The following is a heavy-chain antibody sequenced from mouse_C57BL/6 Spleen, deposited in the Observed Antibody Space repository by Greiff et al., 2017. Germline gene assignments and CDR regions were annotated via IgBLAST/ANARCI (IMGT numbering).Heavy chain of an antibody. CDR2: IDPSDSYT. D-gene: IGHD1-1*01. CDR3: ARSPVVAYYFDY. CDR1: GYTFTSYW. Sequence: QVQLQQPGAELVRPGTSVELSCKASGYTFTSYWMHWVKQRPGQGLEWIGVIDPSDSYTNYNQKFKGKATLTVDTSSSTAYMQLSSLTSEDSAVYYCARSPVVAYYFDYWGQGTTLTVSS. V-gene: IGHV1-59*01. J-gene: IGHJ2*01.